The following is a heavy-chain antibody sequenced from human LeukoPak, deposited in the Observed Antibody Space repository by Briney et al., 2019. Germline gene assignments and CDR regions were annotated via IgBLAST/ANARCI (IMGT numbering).Heavy chain of an antibody. V-gene: IGHV4-34*01. D-gene: IGHD3-10*01. Sequence: SETLSLTCAVYGGSFSGYYWSWIRQPPGKGLEWIGEINHSGSTNYNPSLKSRVTISVDTSKNQFSLQLSSVTAADTAVYYCARYRRVRGVGVGYYMDVWGKGTTVTVSS. CDR2: INHSGST. CDR3: ARYRRVRGVGVGYYMDV. CDR1: GGSFSGYY. J-gene: IGHJ6*03.